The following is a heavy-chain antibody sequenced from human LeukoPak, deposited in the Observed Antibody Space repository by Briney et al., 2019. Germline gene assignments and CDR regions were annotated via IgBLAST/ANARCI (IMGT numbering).Heavy chain of an antibody. CDR3: ARDYDYFWGSYRYPFDY. D-gene: IGHD3-16*02. J-gene: IGHJ4*02. V-gene: IGHV3-74*01. CDR2: MNSDGSTT. Sequence: PGGSLRLSCAASGFTFSSYWMHWVRQAPGKGLVWVSRMNSDGSTTSYADSVKGRFTISRDNARNTVYLQMNSLRVEDTAVYYCARDYDYFWGSYRYPFDYWGQGTLVTVSS. CDR1: GFTFSSYW.